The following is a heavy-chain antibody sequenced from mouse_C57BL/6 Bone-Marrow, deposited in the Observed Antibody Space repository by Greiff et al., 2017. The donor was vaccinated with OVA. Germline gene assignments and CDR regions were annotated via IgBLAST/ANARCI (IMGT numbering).Heavy chain of an antibody. CDR3: ARDRGNSFAY. V-gene: IGHV5-4*01. Sequence: DVKLVESGGGLVQPGGSLKLSCAASGFTFSDYYMYWVRQTPEKRLEWVATISDGGSYTYYPDNVKGRFTISRDNAKNNLYLQMSHLKSEDTAMYYCARDRGNSFAYWGQGTLVTVSA. J-gene: IGHJ3*01. D-gene: IGHD2-1*01. CDR2: ISDGGSYT. CDR1: GFTFSDYY.